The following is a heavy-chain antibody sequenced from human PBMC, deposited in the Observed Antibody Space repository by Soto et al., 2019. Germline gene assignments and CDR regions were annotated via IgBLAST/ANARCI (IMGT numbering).Heavy chain of an antibody. CDR1: GYSFTKYW. D-gene: IGHD3-22*01. CDR2: IYPGDSDT. CDR3: ARRGDSSGYMDY. V-gene: IGHV5-51*01. J-gene: IGHJ4*02. Sequence: ESVKISCKGSGYSFTKYWIAWVRQMPGKSLEWMGIIYPGDSDTRYSPSFQGQVTISADKSINTAYLQWSSLKASDTAMYYCARRGDSSGYMDYWGQGILVTVSS.